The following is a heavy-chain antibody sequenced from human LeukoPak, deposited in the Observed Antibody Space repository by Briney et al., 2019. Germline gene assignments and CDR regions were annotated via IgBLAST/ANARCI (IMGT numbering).Heavy chain of an antibody. J-gene: IGHJ6*02. Sequence: ASVKVSCKASGYTFSSYGISWVRQAPGQGLEWMGWISAYNGNTNYAQKLQGRVSMTTDTSTGTVYMEVRSLRSDDTAVYYCARDDYDGSSYYYYGMDVWGQGTTVTVSS. CDR2: ISAYNGNT. CDR3: ARDDYDGSSYYYYGMDV. CDR1: GYTFSSYG. D-gene: IGHD3-22*01. V-gene: IGHV1-18*01.